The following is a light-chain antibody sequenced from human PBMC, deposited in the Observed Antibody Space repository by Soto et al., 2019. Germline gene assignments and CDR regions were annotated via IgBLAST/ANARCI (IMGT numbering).Light chain of an antibody. Sequence: EIVLTQSPATLSLSPGERATLSCRASQSVSSYLAWYQQKPGQAPRLLIHDASNRATGIPARFSGGGSGTDFTITISSSEPADVALYFCHQRSSWPRVTFGQGTNLEIK. CDR3: HQRSSWPRVT. J-gene: IGKJ2*01. CDR2: DAS. CDR1: QSVSSY. V-gene: IGKV3-11*01.